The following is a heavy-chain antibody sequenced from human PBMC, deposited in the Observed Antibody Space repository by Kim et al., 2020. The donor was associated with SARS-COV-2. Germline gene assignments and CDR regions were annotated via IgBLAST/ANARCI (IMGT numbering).Heavy chain of an antibody. CDR3: ARDSYGPYYYGMDV. J-gene: IGHJ6*02. CDR2: IYYSGST. Sequence: SETLSLTCTVSGGSISSYYWSWIRQPPGKGLEWIGYIYYSGSTNYNPSLKSRVTISVDTSKNQFSLKLSSVTAADTAVYYCARDSYGPYYYGMDVWGQGTTVTVSS. D-gene: IGHD3-10*01. V-gene: IGHV4-59*01. CDR1: GGSISSYY.